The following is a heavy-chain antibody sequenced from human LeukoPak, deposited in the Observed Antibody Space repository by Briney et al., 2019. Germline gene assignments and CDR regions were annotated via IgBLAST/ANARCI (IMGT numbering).Heavy chain of an antibody. J-gene: IGHJ6*02. CDR2: IIPILGIA. V-gene: IGHV1-69*04. Sequence: ASVKVSCKASGGTFSSYAISWVRQAPGQGLEWMGRIIPILGIANYAQKFQGRVTITADKSTSTAYMELSSLRSEDTAVYYCARAGRGYCSSTSCGYYYYYYGMDVWGQGTTVTVSS. CDR1: GGTFSSYA. D-gene: IGHD2-2*01. CDR3: ARAGRGYCSSTSCGYYYYYYGMDV.